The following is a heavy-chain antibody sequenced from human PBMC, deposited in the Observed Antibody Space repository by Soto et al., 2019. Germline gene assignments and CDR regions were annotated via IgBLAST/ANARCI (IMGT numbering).Heavy chain of an antibody. CDR3: ARRLFSSTWPSYFDY. CDR2: IHYSGST. Sequence: SETLSLTCTVSGDSITSTSYYWGWIRQSSGKGLEWIGCIHYSGSTYYNPSLRSRVTSSVDTSKNQFSLKVSSVTAADTAVYYCARRLFSSTWPSYFDYWGEGTLVTAPQ. V-gene: IGHV4-39*01. D-gene: IGHD6-13*01. CDR1: GDSITSTSYY. J-gene: IGHJ4*02.